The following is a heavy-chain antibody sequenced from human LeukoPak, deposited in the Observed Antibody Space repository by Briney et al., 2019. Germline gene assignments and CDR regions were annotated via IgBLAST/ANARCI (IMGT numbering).Heavy chain of an antibody. J-gene: IGHJ6*03. D-gene: IGHD3-10*01. CDR2: INHSGST. CDR1: SGSFSGYY. Sequence: PSETLSLTCAVYSGSFSGYYWSWIRQPPGKGLEWIGEINHSGSTNYNPSLKSRVTISVDTSKNQFSLKLSSVTAADTAVYYCARVLHYGSGSFLRYYYYMDVWGKGTTVTVSS. CDR3: ARVLHYGSGSFLRYYYYMDV. V-gene: IGHV4-34*01.